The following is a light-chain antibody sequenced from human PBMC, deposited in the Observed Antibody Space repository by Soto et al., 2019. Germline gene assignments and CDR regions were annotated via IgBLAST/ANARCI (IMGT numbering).Light chain of an antibody. CDR3: QQYGSSPT. CDR2: GST. J-gene: IGKJ5*01. Sequence: DIVLTQSPGTLSLSPGERATLSCRASQNVDSTYLAWYQQKPGQAPRLVIYGSTRRAPGVPDRFSGSGSGTDFTLTISRLEPEDFAVYYCQQYGSSPTFGQGTRLEIK. CDR1: QNVDSTY. V-gene: IGKV3-20*01.